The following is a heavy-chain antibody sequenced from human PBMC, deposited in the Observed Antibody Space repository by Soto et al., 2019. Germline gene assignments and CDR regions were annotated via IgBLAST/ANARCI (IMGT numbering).Heavy chain of an antibody. CDR1: GFSLTNNKMG. CDR3: ARVWGGSPYCYAMDV. CDR2: IFSDDEK. Sequence: QVTLKESDPVLVKPPETLTLTCIVSGFSLTNNKMGVSWIRQPPGKALEWLANIFSDDEKSYSSSLNSRLTISQDTSKSQVVRSVTNMDPVDTATYDCARVWGGSPYCYAMDVWGRGTTVTVSS. D-gene: IGHD3-10*01. V-gene: IGHV2-26*01. J-gene: IGHJ6*02.